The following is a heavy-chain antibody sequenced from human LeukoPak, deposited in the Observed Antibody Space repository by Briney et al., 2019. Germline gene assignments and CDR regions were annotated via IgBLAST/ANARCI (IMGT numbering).Heavy chain of an antibody. D-gene: IGHD3-10*01. CDR3: ARDPSITMVRGWEDY. V-gene: IGHV3-30*03. CDR1: GFTFSSYG. CDR2: ISYDGSNK. Sequence: GGSLRLSCAASGFTFSSYGMHWVRQAPGKGLEWVAVISYDGSNKYYADSVKGRFTISRDNAKNSLYLQMNSLRAEDTAVYYCARDPSITMVRGWEDYWGQGTLVTVSS. J-gene: IGHJ4*02.